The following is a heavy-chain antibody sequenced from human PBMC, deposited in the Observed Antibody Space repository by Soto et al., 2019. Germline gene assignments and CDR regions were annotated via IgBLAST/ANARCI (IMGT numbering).Heavy chain of an antibody. CDR1: GGSISSSSYY. CDR3: ARCFSWYGEYYFDY. CDR2: IYYSGST. Sequence: SETLSLTCTVSGGSISSSSYYWGWIRQPPGKGLEWIGSIYYSGSTYYNPSLKSRVTISVDTSKNQFSLKLSSVTAADTAVYYCARCFSWYGEYYFDYWGQGTLVTVSS. V-gene: IGHV4-39*01. D-gene: IGHD3-10*01. J-gene: IGHJ4*02.